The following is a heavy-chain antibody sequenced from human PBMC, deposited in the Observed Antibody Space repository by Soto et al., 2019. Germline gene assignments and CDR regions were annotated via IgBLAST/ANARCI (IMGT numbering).Heavy chain of an antibody. Sequence: GGSLRLSCAASGFTFTRYSMNWVRQAPGKGLEWVSSISSTTNYIYYGDSMKGLFTISRDNAKNSLYLEMNSLRAEDTSVYYCARESEDLTSNFDYWGQGTLVTVSS. J-gene: IGHJ4*02. CDR1: GFTFTRYS. CDR3: ARESEDLTSNFDY. V-gene: IGHV3-21*06. CDR2: ISSTTNYI.